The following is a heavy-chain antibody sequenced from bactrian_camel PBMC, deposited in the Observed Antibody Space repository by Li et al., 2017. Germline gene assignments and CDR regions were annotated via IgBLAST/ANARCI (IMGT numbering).Heavy chain of an antibody. Sequence: HVQLVESGGELVHPGGSLRLSCVASGFRFDFVYMGWVRQSPGKQREGVARISFAGLTTYADSVKGRFTISKDDGKNTVYLEMHSLKPEDTAVYYCASYSATDAVYWGQGTQVTVS. CDR3: ASYSATDAVY. J-gene: IGHJ4*01. CDR2: ISFAGLT. CDR1: GFRFDFVY. D-gene: IGHD1*01. V-gene: IGHV3S53*01.